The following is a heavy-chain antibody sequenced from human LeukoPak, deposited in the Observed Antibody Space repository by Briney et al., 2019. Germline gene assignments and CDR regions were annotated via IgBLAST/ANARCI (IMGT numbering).Heavy chain of an antibody. J-gene: IGHJ3*02. CDR3: AVGYSYGYLTAFDI. Sequence: ASVKVSRKASGYTFTGYYMHWVRQAPGQGLEWMGWINPNSGGTNYAQKFQGRVTMTRDTSISTAYMELSRLRSDDTAVYYCAVGYSYGYLTAFDIWGQGTMVTVSS. CDR2: INPNSGGT. D-gene: IGHD5-18*01. CDR1: GYTFTGYY. V-gene: IGHV1-2*02.